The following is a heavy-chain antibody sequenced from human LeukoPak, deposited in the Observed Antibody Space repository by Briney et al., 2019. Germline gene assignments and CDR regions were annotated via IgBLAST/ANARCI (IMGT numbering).Heavy chain of an antibody. CDR2: INHSGST. CDR3: ARGIYDFWSGYSKYYFDY. CDR1: GGSFSGYY. D-gene: IGHD3-3*01. Sequence: PSETLSLTCAVYGGSFSGYYWSWIRQPPGKGLEWIGEINHSGSTNYNPSLKSRVTISVDTSKNQFSLKLSSVTAADTAVYYCARGIYDFWSGYSKYYFDYWGQGTLVTVSS. V-gene: IGHV4-34*01. J-gene: IGHJ4*02.